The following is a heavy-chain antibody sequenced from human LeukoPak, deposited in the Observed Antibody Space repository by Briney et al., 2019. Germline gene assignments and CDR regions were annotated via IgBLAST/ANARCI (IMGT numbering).Heavy chain of an antibody. J-gene: IGHJ3*02. CDR1: GYTFTSYY. V-gene: IGHV1-46*01. Sequence: ASVRVSCKASGYTFTSYYMHWVRQAPGQGLEWMGIINPSGGSTSYAQKFQGRVTMTRDTSISTAYMELSRLRSDDTAVYYCARVGTYYYDTSGYGAFDIWGQGTMVTVSS. D-gene: IGHD3-22*01. CDR2: INPSGGST. CDR3: ARVGTYYYDTSGYGAFDI.